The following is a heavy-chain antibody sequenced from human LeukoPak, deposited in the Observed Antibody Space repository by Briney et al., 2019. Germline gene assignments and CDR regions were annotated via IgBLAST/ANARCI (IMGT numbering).Heavy chain of an antibody. Sequence: SETLSLTCTVSGGSISSGGYYWSWIRQHPGKGLEWIGYIYYSGSTYYNPSLKSRVTISVDTSKNQFSLKLSSVTAADTAVYYCARDRYSGRFLDYWGQGTLVTVSS. CDR1: GGSISSGGYY. CDR2: IYYSGST. J-gene: IGHJ4*02. CDR3: ARDRYSGRFLDY. D-gene: IGHD1-26*01. V-gene: IGHV4-31*03.